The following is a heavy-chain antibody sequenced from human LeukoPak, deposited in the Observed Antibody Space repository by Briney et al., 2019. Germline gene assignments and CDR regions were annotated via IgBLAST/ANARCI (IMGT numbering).Heavy chain of an antibody. V-gene: IGHV3-30*04. J-gene: IGHJ6*02. Sequence: GGSLRLSCAASGFTFSTYAIHWVRQAPGKGLEWVAVTSYYGGDKYYADSVKGRFTISRDNSKNTVFLEMNSLRAEDTAVYYCARGGFFDILTGYSQTQYYYPMDVWGRGTTVTVSS. D-gene: IGHD3-9*01. CDR1: GFTFSTYA. CDR3: ARGGFFDILTGYSQTQYYYPMDV. CDR2: TSYYGGDK.